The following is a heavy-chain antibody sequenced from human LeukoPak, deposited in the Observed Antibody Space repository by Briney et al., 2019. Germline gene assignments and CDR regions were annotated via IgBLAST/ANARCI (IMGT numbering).Heavy chain of an antibody. CDR2: IYHSGST. Sequence: SETLSLTCTVSGGSMSTYYWTWIRQPPGKGLEWIGYIYHSGSTYYNPSLKSRVTISVDRSKNQFSLKLSSVTAADTAVYYCARAGEYYYDNSGYYPNDAFDIWGQGTMVTVSS. CDR3: ARAGEYYYDNSGYYPNDAFDI. J-gene: IGHJ3*02. CDR1: GGSMSTYY. V-gene: IGHV4-59*12. D-gene: IGHD3-22*01.